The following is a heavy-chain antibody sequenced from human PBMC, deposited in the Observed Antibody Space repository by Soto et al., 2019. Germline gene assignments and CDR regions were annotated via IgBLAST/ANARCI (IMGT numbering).Heavy chain of an antibody. J-gene: IGHJ6*02. Sequence: ASVKVSCKASGYTFTSYGISWVRQAPGQGLEWMGWISAYNGNTNYAQKLQGRVTMTIDTSTSTAYMELRSLRSDDTAVYYCARSSGYDFWSGYYTGYYYYGMDVWGQGTTVTVSS. CDR1: GYTFTSYG. CDR3: ARSSGYDFWSGYYTGYYYYGMDV. D-gene: IGHD3-3*01. CDR2: ISAYNGNT. V-gene: IGHV1-18*04.